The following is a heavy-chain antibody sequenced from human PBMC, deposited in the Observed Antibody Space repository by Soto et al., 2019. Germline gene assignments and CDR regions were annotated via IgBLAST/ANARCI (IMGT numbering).Heavy chain of an antibody. CDR3: ASRSKFEYSSSSVYYYGMDV. V-gene: IGHV4-39*01. CDR2: IYYSGST. J-gene: IGHJ6*02. D-gene: IGHD6-6*01. Sequence: PSETKSLTCTVAGGSISSSSCYWGWIRQPPGKGLEWIGSIYYSGSTYYNPSLKSRVTISVDTSKNQFSLKLSSVTAADTAVYYCASRSKFEYSSSSVYYYGMDVWGQGTTVTVSS. CDR1: GGSISSSSCY.